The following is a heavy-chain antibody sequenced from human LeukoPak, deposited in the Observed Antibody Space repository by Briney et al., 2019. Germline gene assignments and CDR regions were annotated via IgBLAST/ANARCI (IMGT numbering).Heavy chain of an antibody. CDR1: GGTFISYS. CDR3: ARGAAAGLYYFDY. D-gene: IGHD6-13*01. J-gene: IGHJ4*02. V-gene: IGHV1-69*13. Sequence: ASVKVSCKASGGTFISYSISWVRQAPGQGLEWMGGIIPIFGTANYAQKFQGRVTITAGESTSTAYMELSSLRSEDTAVYYCARGAAAGLYYFDYWGQGTLVTVSS. CDR2: IIPIFGTA.